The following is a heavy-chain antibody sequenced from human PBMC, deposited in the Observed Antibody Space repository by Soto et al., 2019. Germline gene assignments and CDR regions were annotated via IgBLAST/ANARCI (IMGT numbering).Heavy chain of an antibody. CDR2: ILYDGSNK. J-gene: IGHJ6*02. CDR3: AKGDTVHSLYGMDV. Sequence: QVQLVESGGGVVQPGRSLRLSCAASGFTFSSYGMHWVRQAPGKGLEWVAVILYDGSNKYYADSVKGRFTISRDNSKNTLYLQMNSLRAEDTAVYYCAKGDTVHSLYGMDVWGQGTTVTVSS. CDR1: GFTFSSYG. V-gene: IGHV3-30*18. D-gene: IGHD4-17*01.